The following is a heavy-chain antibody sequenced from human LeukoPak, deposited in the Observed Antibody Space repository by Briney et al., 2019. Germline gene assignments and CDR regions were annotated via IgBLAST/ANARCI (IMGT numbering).Heavy chain of an antibody. V-gene: IGHV3-48*03. CDR2: ISGTGTTI. J-gene: IGHJ4*02. Sequence: GGSLRLSCAASGFTFSTYEMNWVRQAPGKGLEGVSYISGTGTTIYYADSVKGRFTISRDNAKNSLYLQMNSLRAEDTAVYYCARVVRDGYNRIDYWGQGTLVTVSS. D-gene: IGHD5-24*01. CDR3: ARVVRDGYNRIDY. CDR1: GFTFSTYE.